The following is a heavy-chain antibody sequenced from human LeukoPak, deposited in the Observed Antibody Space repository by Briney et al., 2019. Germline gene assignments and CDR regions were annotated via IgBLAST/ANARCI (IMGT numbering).Heavy chain of an antibody. J-gene: IGHJ4*02. D-gene: IGHD6-13*01. V-gene: IGHV3-23*01. CDR3: AKSPSGYFFDS. CDR2: IIGSGGST. Sequence: SGGSLRLSCAASGFTFILYAMSWVRQAPGKGLEWVSAIIGSGGSTDYADSVKGRFTISRDNSKNTLYLQMNSLRAEDTAVYYCAKSPSGYFFDSWGQGTLVTVSS. CDR1: GFTFILYA.